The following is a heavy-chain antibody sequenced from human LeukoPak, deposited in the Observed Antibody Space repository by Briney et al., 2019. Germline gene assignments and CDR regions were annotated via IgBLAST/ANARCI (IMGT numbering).Heavy chain of an antibody. CDR3: ARESIVGLTPLIDL. CDR2: LTSDGST. D-gene: IGHD1-26*01. V-gene: IGHV3-23*01. Sequence: GGFLRLSCAASGFTFSSYAISWVRQAPGKGLEWVSALTSDGSTFYTGSVKGRFTISRDNSKNTLSLQMNSLRAADTAVYYCARESIVGLTPLIDLWGQGTMVTVSS. J-gene: IGHJ3*01. CDR1: GFTFSSYA.